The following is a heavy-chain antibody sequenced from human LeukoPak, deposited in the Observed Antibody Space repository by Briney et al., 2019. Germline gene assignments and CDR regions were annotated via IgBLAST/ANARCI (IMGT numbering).Heavy chain of an antibody. D-gene: IGHD4-23*01. J-gene: IGHJ4*02. CDR2: INTNGRTI. CDR3: ARDTYGGNSFYGADY. V-gene: IGHV3-48*01. CDR1: GFIFSEYS. Sequence: GGSLRLSCAASGFIFSEYSLIWVRQAPGAGLEWVSYINTNGRTIYYADSVKGRFTISRDNSKNTLYLQMNSLRAEDTAVYYCARDTYGGNSFYGADYWGQGTLVTVSS.